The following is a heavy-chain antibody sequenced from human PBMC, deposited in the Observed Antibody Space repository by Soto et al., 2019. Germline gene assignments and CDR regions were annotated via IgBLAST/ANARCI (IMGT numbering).Heavy chain of an antibody. J-gene: IGHJ6*02. D-gene: IGHD6-13*01. Sequence: SGESLKISCKGSGYSFTSYWISWVRQMPGKGLEWMGRIDPSDSYTNYSPSFQGHVTISADKSISTAYLQWSSLKASDTAMYYCARHIRAQLLVLLKNYYYYYGMDVWGQGTTVTVSS. CDR1: GYSFTSYW. CDR3: ARHIRAQLLVLLKNYYYYYGMDV. CDR2: IDPSDSYT. V-gene: IGHV5-10-1*01.